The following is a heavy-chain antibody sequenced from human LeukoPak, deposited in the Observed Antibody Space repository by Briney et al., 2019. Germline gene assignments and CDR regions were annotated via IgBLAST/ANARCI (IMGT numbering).Heavy chain of an antibody. J-gene: IGHJ4*02. CDR1: GFTFSSYV. CDR2: ISYDGSNK. Sequence: GRSLRLSCAASGFTFSSYVMHWVRQAPGKGLEWVAFISYDGSNKYYADSVKGRFTISRDNSKNTLYLQMNSLRAEDTAVYYCAKDFFYYYDSSGFGGSDYWGQGTLVTVSS. CDR3: AKDFFYYYDSSGFGGSDY. V-gene: IGHV3-30*18. D-gene: IGHD3-22*01.